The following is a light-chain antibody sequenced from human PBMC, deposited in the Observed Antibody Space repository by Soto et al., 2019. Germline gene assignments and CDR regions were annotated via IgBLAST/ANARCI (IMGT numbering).Light chain of an antibody. V-gene: IGLV1-51*01. CDR3: GSWDSSLSAVV. CDR1: SSNIGNNY. J-gene: IGLJ2*01. CDR2: ESN. Sequence: QAVVTQPPSVSAAPGQKVTISCSGSSSNIGNNYVSWYQQFPGTAPKLLIYESNKRPSGIPDRFSGSKSGTSATLGITGLQTGDEADYYCGSWDSSLSAVVFGGGTKLTVL.